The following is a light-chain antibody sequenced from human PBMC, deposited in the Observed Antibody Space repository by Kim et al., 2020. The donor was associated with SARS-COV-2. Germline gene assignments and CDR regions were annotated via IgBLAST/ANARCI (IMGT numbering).Light chain of an antibody. CDR1: QSISSW. CDR3: QQYNSSPCT. V-gene: IGKV1-5*03. Sequence: DIQMTQSPSTLSASVGDRVTITCRASQSISSWLAWYQQKPGKAPKLLIYKASSLESGVPSRFSGSGSGTEFTLTISSLQPDDFATYYYQQYNSSPCTFGRGTKVDIK. CDR2: KAS. J-gene: IGKJ4*01.